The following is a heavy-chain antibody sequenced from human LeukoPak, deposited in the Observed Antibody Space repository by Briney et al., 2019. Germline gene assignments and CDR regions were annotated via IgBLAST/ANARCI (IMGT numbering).Heavy chain of an antibody. D-gene: IGHD3-10*01. J-gene: IGHJ6*03. Sequence: GGSLRLSCVASGFTVSSNYMSWVRQAPWKGLEWVSVIYSGGSTYYADSVKGRFTISRDNSKNTLYLQMNSLRAEDTAVYYCASGSGSYRTPYYYMDVWGTGTTVTVSS. V-gene: IGHV3-53*01. CDR2: IYSGGST. CDR1: GFTVSSNY. CDR3: ASGSGSYRTPYYYMDV.